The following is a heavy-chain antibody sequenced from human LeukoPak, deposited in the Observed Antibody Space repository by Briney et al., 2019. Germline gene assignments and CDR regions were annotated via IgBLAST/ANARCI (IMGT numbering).Heavy chain of an antibody. CDR3: ARDGGYSYGYPLDY. CDR1: GSTFSSYS. D-gene: IGHD5-18*01. V-gene: IGHV3-21*01. J-gene: IGHJ4*02. CDR2: ISSSSSYI. Sequence: GGSLRLSCAASGSTFSSYSMNWVRQAPGKGLEWVSSISSSSSYIYYADSVKGRFTNCRDNAKNSLYLQMNCLKAEDTAVYYCARDGGYSYGYPLDYWGQGTLVTVSS.